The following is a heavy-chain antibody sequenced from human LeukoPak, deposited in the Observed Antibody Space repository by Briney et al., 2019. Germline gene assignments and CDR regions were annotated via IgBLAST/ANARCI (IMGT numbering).Heavy chain of an antibody. Sequence: SGGSLRLSCVASGLNFDDYWMNWVRQAPGKGLEWVASIKQDGSAKHYVDSVKGRFTISRDNAENSLFLQMDSLTVEDTAVYFCARGGPLGSYWGQGTLVTVSS. J-gene: IGHJ4*02. CDR3: ARGGPLGSY. CDR2: IKQDGSAK. V-gene: IGHV3-7*01. CDR1: GLNFDDYW. D-gene: IGHD1-26*01.